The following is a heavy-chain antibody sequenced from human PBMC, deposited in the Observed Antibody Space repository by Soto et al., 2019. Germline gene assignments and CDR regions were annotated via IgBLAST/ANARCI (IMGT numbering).Heavy chain of an antibody. V-gene: IGHV3-48*03. CDR2: ISSSGSTI. CDR1: GFTFSSYE. Sequence: GGSLRLSCAASGFTFSSYEMNWVRQAPGKGLEWVSYISSSGSTIYYADSVKGRFTISRDNAKNSLYLQMNSLRAEDTAVYYCARGPGYYDSSGYPNWFDPWGQGTLVTVSS. J-gene: IGHJ5*02. D-gene: IGHD3-22*01. CDR3: ARGPGYYDSSGYPNWFDP.